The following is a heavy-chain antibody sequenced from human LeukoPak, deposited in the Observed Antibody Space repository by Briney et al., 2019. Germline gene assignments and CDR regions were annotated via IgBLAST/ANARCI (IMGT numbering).Heavy chain of an antibody. CDR2: INHSGST. D-gene: IGHD6-19*01. J-gene: IGHJ4*02. CDR3: ARGKGGWYRPFDY. CDR1: GGSFSGYY. V-gene: IGHV4-34*01. Sequence: PSETLSLTCAVYGGSFSGYYWSWIRQPPGKGLEWIGKINHSGSTNYNPSLKSRVTISVDTSKNQFSLKLSSVTAADTAVYYCARGKGGWYRPFDYWGQGTLVTVSS.